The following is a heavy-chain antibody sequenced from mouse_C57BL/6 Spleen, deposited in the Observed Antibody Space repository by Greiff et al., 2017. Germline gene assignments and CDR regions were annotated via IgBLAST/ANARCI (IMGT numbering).Heavy chain of an antibody. V-gene: IGHV10-1*01. CDR1: GFSFNTYA. Sequence: DVMLVESGGGLVQPKGSLKLSCAASGFSFNTYAMNWVRQAPGKGLEWVARIRSKSNNYATYYADSVKDRFTISRDDSESMLYLQMNNLKTEDTAMYYCVRHYYGSSYEGWYFDVWGTGTTVTVSS. CDR3: VRHYYGSSYEGWYFDV. CDR2: IRSKSNNYAT. D-gene: IGHD1-1*01. J-gene: IGHJ1*03.